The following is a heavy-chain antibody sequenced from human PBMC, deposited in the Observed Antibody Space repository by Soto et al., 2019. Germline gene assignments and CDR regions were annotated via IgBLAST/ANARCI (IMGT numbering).Heavy chain of an antibody. CDR2: IYYSGSP. J-gene: IGHJ3*02. CDR3: ARGRSDIVVVPAAMVALDI. V-gene: IGHV4-59*01. D-gene: IGHD2-2*01. Sequence: SETLSLTCTVSGGSISSYYWSWIRQPPGKGLEWIGYIYYSGSPNYNPSLKGQVTISLETSKNQFSLRLSSVTAADTAVYSCARGRSDIVVVPAAMVALDIWGQGTMVTVSS. CDR1: GGSISSYY.